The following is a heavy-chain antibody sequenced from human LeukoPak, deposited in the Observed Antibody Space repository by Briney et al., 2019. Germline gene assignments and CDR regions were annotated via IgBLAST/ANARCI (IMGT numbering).Heavy chain of an antibody. CDR1: GFTFSNYW. CDR3: ARDSLNY. D-gene: IGHD2-8*01. Sequence: GGSLRLSCAASGFTFSNYWIHWVRQAPGKGLEWVAVISYDGSNKYYADSVKGRFTISRDNSKNTLYLQMNSLRAEDTAVYYCARDSLNYWGQGTLVTVSS. V-gene: IGHV3-30-3*01. J-gene: IGHJ4*02. CDR2: ISYDGSNK.